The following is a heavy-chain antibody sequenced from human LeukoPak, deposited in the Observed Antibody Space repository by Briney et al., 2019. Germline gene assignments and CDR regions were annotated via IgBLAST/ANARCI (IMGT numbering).Heavy chain of an antibody. CDR3: AISSSWTHDAFDI. V-gene: IGHV3-23*01. J-gene: IGHJ3*02. Sequence: PGGSLRLSCAASGFTFSSYAMSWVRQAPGKGLEWVSAISGSGGSTYYADSMKGRFTISRDNSKNTLYLQMNSLRAEDTAVYYCAISSSWTHDAFDIWGQGTVVTVSS. CDR2: ISGSGGST. CDR1: GFTFSSYA. D-gene: IGHD6-13*01.